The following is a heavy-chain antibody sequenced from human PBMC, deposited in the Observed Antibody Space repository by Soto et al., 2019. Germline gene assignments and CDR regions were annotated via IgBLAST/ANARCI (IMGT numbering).Heavy chain of an antibody. J-gene: IGHJ2*01. CDR3: AREANMVRGVMWEEYFDL. V-gene: IGHV1-18*01. Sequence: QVQLVQSGAEVKKPGASVKVSCKASGYTFTSYGISWVRQAPGQGLEWMGWISAYNGNTNYAQKLQGRVTMTTDTSTSTAYMELRSLRSDATAVYYCAREANMVRGVMWEEYFDLWGRGTLVTVSS. D-gene: IGHD3-10*01. CDR2: ISAYNGNT. CDR1: GYTFTSYG.